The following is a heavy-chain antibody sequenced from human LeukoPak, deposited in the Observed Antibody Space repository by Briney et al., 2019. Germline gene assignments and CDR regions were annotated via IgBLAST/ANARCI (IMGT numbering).Heavy chain of an antibody. Sequence: SETLSLTCTVSGGSISSSSYYWGWIRQPPGKGLEWIGSIYYSGSTYYNPSLKSRVTISVDTSKNQFSLKLSSVTAADTAVYYCAREEHYYGSGSQSGYFDYWGQGTLVTVSS. CDR2: IYYSGST. D-gene: IGHD3-10*01. CDR1: GGSISSSSYY. V-gene: IGHV4-39*07. J-gene: IGHJ4*02. CDR3: AREEHYYGSGSQSGYFDY.